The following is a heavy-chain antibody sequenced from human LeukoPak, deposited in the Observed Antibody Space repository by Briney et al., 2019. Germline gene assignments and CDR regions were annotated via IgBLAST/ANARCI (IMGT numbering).Heavy chain of an antibody. D-gene: IGHD6-19*01. CDR2: INPNSGDT. V-gene: IGHV1-2*04. Sequence: ASVKVSCKASGYTFTAYYIHWVRQAPGQGLEWMGWINPNSGDTHYAQKFQGWVTMNRDTSISTAYMELSRLRSDDTAVYYCAKAAPTALAGRYYYGMDVWGQGTTVTVSS. J-gene: IGHJ6*02. CDR3: AKAAPTALAGRYYYGMDV. CDR1: GYTFTAYY.